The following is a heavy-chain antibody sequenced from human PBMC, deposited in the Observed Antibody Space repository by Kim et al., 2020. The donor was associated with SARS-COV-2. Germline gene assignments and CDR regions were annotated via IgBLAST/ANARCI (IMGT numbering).Heavy chain of an antibody. D-gene: IGHD2-21*02. CDR3: ARGDWDLVTAIRSVPHPGDFDY. Sequence: GGSLRLSCAASGFTFSSYSMNWVRQAPGKGLEWVSSISSSSSYIYYADSVKGRFTISRDNAKNSLYLQMNSLRAEDTAVYYCARGDWDLVTAIRSVPHPGDFDYWGQGTLVTVSS. CDR2: ISSSSSYI. J-gene: IGHJ4*02. V-gene: IGHV3-21*01. CDR1: GFTFSSYS.